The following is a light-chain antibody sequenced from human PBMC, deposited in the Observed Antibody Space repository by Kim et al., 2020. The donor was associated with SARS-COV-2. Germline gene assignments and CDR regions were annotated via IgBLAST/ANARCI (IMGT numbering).Light chain of an antibody. V-gene: IGKV1-27*01. CDR1: QGISNY. Sequence: IQMTQSPSSLSASVGDRVTLTCRASQGISNYLAWYQQKPGEAPNLLIYAASILKSGVTSRFSGSGSGTSFTLTISNLQPEDVATYYYQKDDGAPRTFGQGTKVDIK. CDR2: AAS. CDR3: QKDDGAPRT. J-gene: IGKJ1*01.